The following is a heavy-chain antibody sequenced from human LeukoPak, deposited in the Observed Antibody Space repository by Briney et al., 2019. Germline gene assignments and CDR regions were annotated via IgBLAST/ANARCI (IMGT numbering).Heavy chain of an antibody. CDR3: AGNYCSGGSCYLYHMDV. Sequence: SETLSLTCTVSGGSISSYYWSWIRQPAGKGLEWIGRIYTSGSTNYNPSLKSRVTMSVDTSKNQFSLKLSPVTAADTAVYYCAGNYCSGGSCYLYHMDVWGKGTTVTVSS. J-gene: IGHJ6*03. V-gene: IGHV4-4*07. CDR2: IYTSGST. CDR1: GGSISSYY. D-gene: IGHD2-15*01.